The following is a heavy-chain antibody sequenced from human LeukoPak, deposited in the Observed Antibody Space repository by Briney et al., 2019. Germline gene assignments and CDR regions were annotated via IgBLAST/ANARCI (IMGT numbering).Heavy chain of an antibody. Sequence: SETLSLTCTVSGGSISNYYWSWIRQPPGKGLEWIGYMYNSGSTNYNPSLESRVTISGDTSKNQFSLKLSSVTAADTAVYYCARSPCTSASCPRRNVFDIWGQGTVVTVSS. CDR1: GGSISNYY. V-gene: IGHV4-59*08. CDR3: ARSPCTSASCPRRNVFDI. J-gene: IGHJ3*02. D-gene: IGHD2-2*01. CDR2: MYNSGST.